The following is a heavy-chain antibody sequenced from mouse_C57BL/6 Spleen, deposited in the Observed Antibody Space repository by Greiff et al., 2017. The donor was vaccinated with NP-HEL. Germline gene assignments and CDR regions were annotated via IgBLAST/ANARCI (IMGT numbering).Heavy chain of an antibody. V-gene: IGHV1-18*01. CDR1: GYTFTDYN. D-gene: IGHD2-4*01. Sequence: VHVKQSGPELVKPGASVKIPCKASGYTFTDYNMDWVKQSHGKSLEWIGDINPNNGGTIYNQKFKGKATLTVDKSSSTAYMELRSLTSEDTAVYYCARSPIYYDYDGLGDYWGQGTSVTVSS. J-gene: IGHJ4*01. CDR3: ARSPIYYDYDGLGDY. CDR2: INPNNGGT.